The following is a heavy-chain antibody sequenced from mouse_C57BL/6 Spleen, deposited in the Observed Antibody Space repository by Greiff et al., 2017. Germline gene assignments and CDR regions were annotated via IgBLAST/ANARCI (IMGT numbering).Heavy chain of an antibody. J-gene: IGHJ4*01. CDR1: GFTFSDYG. CDR2: ISSGSSTI. Sequence: DVKLVESGGGLVKPGGSLKLSCAASGFTFSDYGMHWVRQAPEKGLEWVAYISSGSSTIYYADTVKGRFTISRDNAKNTLFLQMTSLRSEVTAMYYCARPCYYGSSYGGYYAMDYWGQGTSVTVSS. D-gene: IGHD1-1*01. V-gene: IGHV5-17*01. CDR3: ARPCYYGSSYGGYYAMDY.